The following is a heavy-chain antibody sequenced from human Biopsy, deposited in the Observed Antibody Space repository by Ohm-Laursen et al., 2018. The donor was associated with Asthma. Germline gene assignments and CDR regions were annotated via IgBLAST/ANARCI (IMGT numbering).Heavy chain of an antibody. CDR1: PGSFSGFF. J-gene: IGHJ6*02. Sequence: GTMSLTCDVYPGSFSGFFWTWIRQSPGKGLEWIGETNERGVTNNNPSLKSRVIISIDTYWNRVSLKLTSVTAADTAVYYCARGPELDVWGQGTTVTVSS. CDR2: TNERGVT. CDR3: ARGPELDV. V-gene: IGHV4-34*01.